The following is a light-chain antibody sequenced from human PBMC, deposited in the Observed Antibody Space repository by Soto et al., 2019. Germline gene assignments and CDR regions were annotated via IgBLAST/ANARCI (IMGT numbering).Light chain of an antibody. CDR3: LQDYNYQWT. J-gene: IGKJ1*01. CDR1: QGIRND. Sequence: AIQMTQSPSSLSASVGDRVTISCRASQGIRNDLGWYQQKPGKAPKLLIYAASSLQSGVPSRFSGSGSGTDFTLTISSLQPEDFATYYCLQDYNYQWTFGQGTKVEIK. CDR2: AAS. V-gene: IGKV1-6*01.